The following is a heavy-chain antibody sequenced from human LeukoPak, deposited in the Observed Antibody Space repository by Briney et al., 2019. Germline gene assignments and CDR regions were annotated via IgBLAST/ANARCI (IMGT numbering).Heavy chain of an antibody. CDR1: GFTFSSYA. CDR2: LSGSGDST. D-gene: IGHD3-22*01. J-gene: IGHJ4*02. CDR3: AKEKLSGGNYYSIFDQ. V-gene: IGHV3-23*01. Sequence: GGSLRLSCAASGFTFSSYAMNWVRQAAGKGLEWDSALSGSGDSTYYADSVKGRFTISRDNSKKTLYLQMNNLRVEDTAIYYCAKEKLSGGNYYSIFDQWGQGTLVAVSS.